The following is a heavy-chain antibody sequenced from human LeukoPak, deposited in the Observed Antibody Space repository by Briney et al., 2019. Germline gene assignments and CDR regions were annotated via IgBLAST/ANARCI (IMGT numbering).Heavy chain of an antibody. CDR2: IYYSGST. CDR1: GGSISSYY. D-gene: IGHD3-22*01. CDR3: ARSSDSSGYYGYYFDY. J-gene: IGHJ4*02. V-gene: IGHV4-59*01. Sequence: SETLSLTCTVSGGSISSYYWSWIRQPPGKGLEWIGYIYYSGSTNYNPSLKSRVTISVDTSKSQFSLKLSSVTAADTAVYYCARSSDSSGYYGYYFDYWGQGTLVTVSS.